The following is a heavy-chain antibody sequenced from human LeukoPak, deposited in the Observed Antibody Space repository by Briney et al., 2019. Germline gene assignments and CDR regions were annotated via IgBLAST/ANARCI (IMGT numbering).Heavy chain of an antibody. D-gene: IGHD3-9*01. V-gene: IGHV3-9*01. CDR3: AKDMGYDILTGTIDP. CDR1: GFTFDDYA. Sequence: GGSLRLSCAASGFTFDDYAMHWVRQAPGKGLEWVSGISWNSGSIGYADSVKGRFTISRDNAKNSLYLQMNSLRAEDTALYYCAKDMGYDILTGTIDPWGQGTLVTVPS. CDR2: ISWNSGSI. J-gene: IGHJ5*02.